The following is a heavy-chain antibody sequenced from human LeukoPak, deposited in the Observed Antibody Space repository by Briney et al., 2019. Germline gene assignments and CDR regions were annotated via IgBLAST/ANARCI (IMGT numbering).Heavy chain of an antibody. CDR3: ARDYYDSSGYYPLFDY. CDR2: ISSSSSYI. D-gene: IGHD3-22*01. Sequence: GGSLRLSCAASAFTFSSYSMSWVRQAPGKGLEWVSSISSSSSYIYYADSVKGRFTISRDNAKNSLYLQMNSLRAEDTAVYYCARDYYDSSGYYPLFDYWGQGTLVTVSS. V-gene: IGHV3-21*01. J-gene: IGHJ4*02. CDR1: AFTFSSYS.